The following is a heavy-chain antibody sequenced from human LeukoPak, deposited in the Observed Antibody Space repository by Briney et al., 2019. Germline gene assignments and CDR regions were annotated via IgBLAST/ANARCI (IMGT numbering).Heavy chain of an antibody. CDR1: GFTFSSYW. CDR3: VRDIATVTTSD. CDR2: IKQDGSEK. Sequence: PGGSLRLSCAASGFTFSSYWMSWVRQAPGKGLEWVANIKQDGSEKYYVDSVKGRFTISRDNAKNSLYLQMNSLRAEDTAVYYCVRDIATVTTSDWGQGTLVNVSS. D-gene: IGHD4-17*01. J-gene: IGHJ4*02. V-gene: IGHV3-7*01.